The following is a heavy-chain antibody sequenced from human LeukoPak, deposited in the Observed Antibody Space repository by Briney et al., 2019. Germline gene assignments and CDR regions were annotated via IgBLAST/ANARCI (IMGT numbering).Heavy chain of an antibody. CDR2: MKQDGSDQ. Sequence: GGSLRLSCATSGFAFSSYWMSWVRQAPGKGLEWVAIMKQDGSDQYYVDSVKGRFTISRDNDKNSLYLQMNSLRAEDTAVYYCAKSSGWLFDYRGQGTLVTVSS. CDR1: GFAFSSYW. D-gene: IGHD6-19*01. CDR3: AKSSGWLFDY. V-gene: IGHV3-7*02. J-gene: IGHJ4*02.